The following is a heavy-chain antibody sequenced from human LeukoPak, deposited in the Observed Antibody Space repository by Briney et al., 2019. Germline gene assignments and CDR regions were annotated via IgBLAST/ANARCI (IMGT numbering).Heavy chain of an antibody. CDR2: MNSDASSR. Sequence: PGGSLRLSCVASGFTFTNYWMHWVRHAPGNGLVWVARMNSDASSRSYADSVTGRFSISRDNAKKTLYLQMNSLRAEDTAVYYCARGPDYGGPLRGQGTLVTVS. V-gene: IGHV3-74*01. J-gene: IGHJ4*02. CDR3: ARGPDYGGPL. CDR1: GFTFTNYW. D-gene: IGHD4-23*01.